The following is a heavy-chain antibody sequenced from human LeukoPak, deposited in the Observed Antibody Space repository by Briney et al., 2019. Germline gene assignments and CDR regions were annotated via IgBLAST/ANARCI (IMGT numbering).Heavy chain of an antibody. Sequence: GGSLRLSCAASGFTFDNYAMSWVRQAPGKGLEWVSTVSGSGVHSYHADFVKGRFTISRDNSKNTPYLQMNSLRAEDTAVYYCAKSAIWFYYDSSGYYATYFDYWGQGTLVTVSS. V-gene: IGHV3-23*01. J-gene: IGHJ4*02. D-gene: IGHD3-22*01. CDR1: GFTFDNYA. CDR2: VSGSGVHS. CDR3: AKSAIWFYYDSSGYYATYFDY.